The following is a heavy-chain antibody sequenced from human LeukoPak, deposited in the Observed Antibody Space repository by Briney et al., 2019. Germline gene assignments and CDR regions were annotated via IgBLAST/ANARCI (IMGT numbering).Heavy chain of an antibody. CDR3: AGVPDGLYDSSGYYYLPQPYFDY. Sequence: ASVKVSCKASGYTFTSYGISWVRQAPGQGLEWMGWISAYNGNTNYAQKLQGRVTMTTDTSTSTAYMELSSLRSEDTAVYYCAGVPDGLYDSSGYYYLPQPYFDYWGQGTLVTVSS. J-gene: IGHJ4*02. D-gene: IGHD3-22*01. CDR2: ISAYNGNT. V-gene: IGHV1-18*01. CDR1: GYTFTSYG.